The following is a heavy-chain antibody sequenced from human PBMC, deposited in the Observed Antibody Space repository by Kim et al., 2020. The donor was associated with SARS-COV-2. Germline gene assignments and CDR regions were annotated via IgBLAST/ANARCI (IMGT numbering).Heavy chain of an antibody. CDR1: GGSISSSSYY. V-gene: IGHV4-39*01. D-gene: IGHD6-13*01. CDR3: ARVYSSSRTRYYGMDV. J-gene: IGHJ6*02. CDR2: IYYSGST. Sequence: SETLSLTCTVSGGSISSSSYYWGWIRQPPGKGLEWIGSIYYSGSTYYNPSLKSRVTISVDTSKNQFSLKLSSVTAADTAVYYCARVYSSSRTRYYGMDVWGQGTTVTVSS.